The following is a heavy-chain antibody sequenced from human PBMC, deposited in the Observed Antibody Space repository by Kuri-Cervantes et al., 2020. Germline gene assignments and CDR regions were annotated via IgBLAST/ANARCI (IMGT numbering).Heavy chain of an antibody. CDR3: RVGHYSDF. CDR2: IEADGSEK. Sequence: GESLKISCEASGFTFSDFWMSWVRQAPGKGLEWVAQIEADGSEKYYVDSVKGRFTISRDNARNSLFLQMNSLRVEDTSIYYCRVGHYSDFSGRGAPVTVSS. J-gene: IGHJ4*02. CDR1: GFTFSDFW. V-gene: IGHV3-7*01. D-gene: IGHD3-10*01.